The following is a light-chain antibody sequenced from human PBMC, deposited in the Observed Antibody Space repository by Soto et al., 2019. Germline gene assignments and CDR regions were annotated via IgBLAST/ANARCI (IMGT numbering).Light chain of an antibody. J-gene: IGLJ2*01. V-gene: IGLV1-40*01. CDR2: GNS. CDR1: SSNIGAGYD. CDR3: QSYYSSLSGSA. Sequence: QSVLTQPPSVSGAPGQRVTISCTGSSSNIGAGYDVHWYQQLPGTAPKLLIYGNSNRPSGVPDRFSGSKSGTSASLAITGLQAEDEADYYCQSYYSSLSGSAFGGGIKLTVL.